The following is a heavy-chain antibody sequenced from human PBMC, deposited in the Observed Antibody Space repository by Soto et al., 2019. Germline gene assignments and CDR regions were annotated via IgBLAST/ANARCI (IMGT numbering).Heavy chain of an antibody. Sequence: ASVKVSCEVCGYSLTELSMHWVRQAPGKGLEWMGGFDPEDGETIYAQKFQGRVTMTEDTSTDTAYMELSSLRSEDTAVYYCATQLISDSSGPSFFSFWGQGTLVTVSS. CDR2: FDPEDGET. CDR1: GYSLTELS. V-gene: IGHV1-24*01. CDR3: ATQLISDSSGPSFFSF. D-gene: IGHD3-22*01. J-gene: IGHJ4*02.